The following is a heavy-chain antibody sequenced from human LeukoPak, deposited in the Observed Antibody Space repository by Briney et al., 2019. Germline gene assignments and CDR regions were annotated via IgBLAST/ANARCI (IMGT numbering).Heavy chain of an antibody. V-gene: IGHV4-39*01. CDR3: ARILTTFDS. CDR1: RGSISSSSYY. J-gene: IGHJ4*02. Sequence: KPSETQSLTCTVSRGSISSSSYYWGWIRQPPGKRLEWIGSFYYIGGTYYNPSLEGRVTISADSSKNQFSLKLTSVTAADTALYYCARILTTFDSWGQGTLVTVSS. D-gene: IGHD4-11*01. CDR2: FYYIGGT.